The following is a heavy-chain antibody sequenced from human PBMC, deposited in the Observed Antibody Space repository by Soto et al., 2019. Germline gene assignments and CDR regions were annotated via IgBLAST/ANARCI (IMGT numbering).Heavy chain of an antibody. CDR1: GGTFSSYA. J-gene: IGHJ6*02. Sequence: SVKVSCKASGGTFSSYAISWVRQAPGQGLEWMGGIIPIFGTANYAQKFQGRVTITADESTSTAYMELSSLRSEDTAVYYCARPYSSSWYTPYGMDVWGQGTTVTVSS. V-gene: IGHV1-69*13. CDR2: IIPIFGTA. CDR3: ARPYSSSWYTPYGMDV. D-gene: IGHD6-13*01.